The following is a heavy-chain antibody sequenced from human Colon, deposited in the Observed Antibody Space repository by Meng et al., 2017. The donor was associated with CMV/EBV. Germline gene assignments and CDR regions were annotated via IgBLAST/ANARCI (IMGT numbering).Heavy chain of an antibody. D-gene: IGHD2-21*02. Sequence: QVYLVESGGGVFQLGGALRLSCEASGFTFSNYAMHWVRQAPGKGLEWVAFIWFDGSSKDYADSVKGRFTISRDNSMNRLYLQVNSLRSEDTAVYYCVKTGTAWQFDFWGQGTLVTVSS. CDR2: IWFDGSSK. V-gene: IGHV3-30*02. CDR3: VKTGTAWQFDF. J-gene: IGHJ4*02. CDR1: GFTFSNYA.